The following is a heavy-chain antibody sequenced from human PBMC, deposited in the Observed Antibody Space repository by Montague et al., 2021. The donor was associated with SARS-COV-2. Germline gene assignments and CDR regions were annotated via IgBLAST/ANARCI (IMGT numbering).Heavy chain of an antibody. D-gene: IGHD2-21*01. V-gene: IGHV3-48*03. Sequence: SLRLSCAASGFIFSSYEMNWVRQAPGKGLEWISYISSSGGGSTKHYTDSVKGRFTISRDNAKNSLYLQMNGLRVEDTAIYYCARDRGWDDWCGMDVWGQGTTVTVSS. CDR3: ARDRGWDDWCGMDV. CDR2: ISSSGGGSTK. J-gene: IGHJ6*02. CDR1: GFIFSSYE.